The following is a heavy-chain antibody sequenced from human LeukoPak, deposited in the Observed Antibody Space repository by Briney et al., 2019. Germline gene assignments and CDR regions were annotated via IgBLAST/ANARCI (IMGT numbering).Heavy chain of an antibody. D-gene: IGHD5-12*01. CDR1: GFTFSDSW. CDR2: IKSDGTYT. CDR3: AARSSGYVGH. V-gene: IGHV3-74*01. J-gene: IGHJ5*02. Sequence: PGGSLRLSCAASGFTFSDSWMHWVRHAPGRGLVWVSRIKSDGTYTNYADSVKGRFTISRDNAKSTLYLHMNSLRADDTAVYYCAARSSGYVGHWGQGTLVTVSS.